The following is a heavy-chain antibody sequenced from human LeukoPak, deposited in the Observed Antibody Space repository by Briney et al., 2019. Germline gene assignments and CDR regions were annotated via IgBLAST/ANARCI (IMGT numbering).Heavy chain of an antibody. CDR1: GFTFSSYS. CDR3: AREGYDSSGYYYVFDY. V-gene: IGHV3-21*01. Sequence: GGSLRLSCVASGFTFSSYSMNWVRQAPGKGLEWVSSISSSSSYIYYADSVKGRFTISRDNAKNSLYLQMNSLRAEDTAVYYCAREGYDSSGYYYVFDYWGQGTLVTVSS. D-gene: IGHD3-22*01. CDR2: ISSSSSYI. J-gene: IGHJ4*02.